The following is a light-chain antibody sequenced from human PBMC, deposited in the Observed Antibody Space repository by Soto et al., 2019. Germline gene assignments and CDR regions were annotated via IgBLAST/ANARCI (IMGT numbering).Light chain of an antibody. V-gene: IGLV2-14*01. CDR3: ASYRSANTLVV. J-gene: IGLJ1*01. CDR1: SRDIGKYNY. CDR2: EVT. Sequence: QSVLTQPASLSGSPGQSITISCPGTSRDIGKYNYVSWYQHHPGKAPKLMIYEVTSRPSGVSDRFSGSKSSMTASLTISGLQPEEEADYFCASYRSANTLVVFGTGTKVTVL.